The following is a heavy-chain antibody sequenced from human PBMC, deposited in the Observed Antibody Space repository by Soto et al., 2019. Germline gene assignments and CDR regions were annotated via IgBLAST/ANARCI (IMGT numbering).Heavy chain of an antibody. Sequence: GGSLRLSCAASGFPLRSYAMSWVRQAPGKGLEWVSAISGSGGSTYYADYVKGRFTISRDNSKNTLYLQMNSLRAEDTAAYYCAKDYGDIVATLVGMDVWGQGTTVTVSS. D-gene: IGHD5-12*01. CDR1: GFPLRSYA. CDR2: ISGSGGST. CDR3: AKDYGDIVATLVGMDV. J-gene: IGHJ6*02. V-gene: IGHV3-23*01.